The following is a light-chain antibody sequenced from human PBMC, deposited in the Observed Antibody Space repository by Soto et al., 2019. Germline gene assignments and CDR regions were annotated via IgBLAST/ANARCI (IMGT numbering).Light chain of an antibody. J-gene: IGLJ2*01. CDR1: SSDIGEYNY. Sequence: QSALTQPASVSGSPGQSIIISCTGTSSDIGEYNYVSWYQQQPGKPPKLIIYEVSHRPSGVSNRFSASKSDNTASLTISGLQADDEADYYCSSYTSTSTPVIFGGGTQLTVL. V-gene: IGLV2-14*01. CDR3: SSYTSTSTPVI. CDR2: EVS.